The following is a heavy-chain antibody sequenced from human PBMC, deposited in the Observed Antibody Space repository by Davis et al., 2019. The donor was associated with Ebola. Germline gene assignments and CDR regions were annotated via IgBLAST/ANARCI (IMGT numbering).Heavy chain of an antibody. CDR2: VYYTGST. CDR1: GDSVGSNNYY. Sequence: MPSETLSLTCSVSGDSVGSNNYYWNWIRQPPGKGLEWIGYVYYTGSTRYNPSLKSRVTMSVDTSRNQVSLKLNSVSAADTAVYYCARARPPYYDALTGYYRTYYFDYWGQGTLVPVSS. J-gene: IGHJ4*02. V-gene: IGHV4-61*01. CDR3: ARARPPYYDALTGYYRTYYFDY. D-gene: IGHD3-9*01.